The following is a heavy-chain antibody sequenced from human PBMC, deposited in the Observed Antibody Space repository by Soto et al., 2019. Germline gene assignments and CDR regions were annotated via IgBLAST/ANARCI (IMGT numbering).Heavy chain of an antibody. Sequence: QVQLVESGRGVVQPGRSLRLSCAASGFTFSSYVMHWVRQAPGKGLEWVAVISYDGSNKYSADSVKGRLTNSRDNSKNTLYTKMNSLRTQDRSVYSCVRGPPCRGLYGWVSMALAIDFDYWGQGTLVTFSS. CDR1: GFTFSSYV. J-gene: IGHJ4*02. D-gene: IGHD3-3*02. V-gene: IGHV3-30*03. CDR3: VRGPPCRGLYGWVSMALAIDFDY. CDR2: ISYDGSNK.